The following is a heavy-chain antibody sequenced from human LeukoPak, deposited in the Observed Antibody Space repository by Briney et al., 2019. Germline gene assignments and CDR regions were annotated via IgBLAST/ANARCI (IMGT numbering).Heavy chain of an antibody. Sequence: GGSLRLSCAASGFTVSSNYMSWVRQAPGKGLEWVSVIYSCGSTYYADSVKGRLTISRDNSKNTLYLQMNSLRAEDTAVYYCARGAYCSGGSCYSSPDAFDIWGQGTMVTVSS. D-gene: IGHD2-15*01. V-gene: IGHV3-66*01. CDR1: GFTVSSNY. CDR2: IYSCGST. J-gene: IGHJ3*02. CDR3: ARGAYCSGGSCYSSPDAFDI.